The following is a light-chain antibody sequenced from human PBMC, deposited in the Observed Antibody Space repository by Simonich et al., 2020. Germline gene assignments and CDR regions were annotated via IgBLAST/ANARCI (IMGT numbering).Light chain of an antibody. CDR2: AES. Sequence: DIQMTQSPSSLSASVGDRVTITCRASQRISSYLNWYQQKPGKAPKLLIYAESSLQSGVPSRFSGSGSWTDFTLTISSLQPEDFATYYCQQSYSTPWTFGQGTKVEIK. CDR3: QQSYSTPWT. CDR1: QRISSY. V-gene: IGKV1-39*01. J-gene: IGKJ1*01.